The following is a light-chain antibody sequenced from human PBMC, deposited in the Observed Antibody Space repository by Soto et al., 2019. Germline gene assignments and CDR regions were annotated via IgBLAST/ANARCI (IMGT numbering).Light chain of an antibody. Sequence: DIQMTQSPSTLSASVGDRVTITCRASQSIGIWLAWYQQKPGKAPNLLIYGASSRATGIPDRFSGSGSGTDFTLTISRLEPEDFAVYYCQQYGSSPFTFGPGTKLDIK. J-gene: IGKJ3*01. CDR2: GAS. CDR1: QSIGIW. CDR3: QQYGSSPFT. V-gene: IGKV1-5*01.